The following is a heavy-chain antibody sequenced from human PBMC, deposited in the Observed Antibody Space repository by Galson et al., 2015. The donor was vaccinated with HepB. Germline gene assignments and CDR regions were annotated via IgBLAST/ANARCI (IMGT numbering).Heavy chain of an antibody. CDR3: AKVFPEKVDGWYRQALYYFDS. V-gene: IGHV3-23*01. J-gene: IGHJ4*02. Sequence: SLRLSCAASGFTFSYYAMSWVRQAPGKGPEWISAITPSGDNTYSADSMKGRFTISRDNSRNTLFLQMNSLRADDTAIYFCAKVFPEKVDGWYRQALYYFDSWGQGTRVTVSS. D-gene: IGHD6-19*01. CDR1: GFTFSYYA. CDR2: ITPSGDNT.